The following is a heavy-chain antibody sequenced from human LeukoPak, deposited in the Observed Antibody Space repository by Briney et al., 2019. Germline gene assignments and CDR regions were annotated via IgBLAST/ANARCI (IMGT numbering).Heavy chain of an antibody. CDR2: VYYSGST. V-gene: IGHV4-59*01. J-gene: IGHJ4*02. CDR3: ARIHRYCSGGACYVLDN. CDR1: GGSISGYH. D-gene: IGHD2-15*01. Sequence: SETLSLTCTVSGGSISGYHWSWIRQPPGRGLEWIGYVYYSGSTNYNPSFKSRITISVDTSRNQFSLQLSSVTAADTAVYYCARIHRYCSGGACYVLDNWGQGTLVAVSS.